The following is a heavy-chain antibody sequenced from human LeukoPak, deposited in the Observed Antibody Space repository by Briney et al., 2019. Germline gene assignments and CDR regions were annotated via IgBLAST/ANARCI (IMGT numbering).Heavy chain of an antibody. CDR3: ARGAFLGSSTWVDY. D-gene: IGHD6-13*01. J-gene: IGHJ4*02. Sequence: GGSLRLSCLASGFTIRDYTMNWVRQAPGTGLEWVSSIRGGYTESADSVVGRFTVSRDVAERSVYLQLNSLRVEDTAVYYCARGAFLGSSTWVDYWGQGALVTVSS. V-gene: IGHV3-21*04. CDR1: GFTIRDYT. CDR2: IRGGYT.